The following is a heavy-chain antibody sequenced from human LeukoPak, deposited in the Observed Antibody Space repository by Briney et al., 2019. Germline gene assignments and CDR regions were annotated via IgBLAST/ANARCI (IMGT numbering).Heavy chain of an antibody. Sequence: GRSLRLSCAASGFTFSSYGMHWVRQAPGKGLEWVGRIKSKTDGGTTDYAAPVKGRFTISRDDSKNTLYLQMNSLKTEDTAVYYCTARSGSYVKPLFKGFMDVWGQGTTVTVSS. CDR3: TARSGSYVKPLFKGFMDV. CDR1: GFTFSSYG. CDR2: IKSKTDGGTT. V-gene: IGHV3-15*01. D-gene: IGHD3-10*01. J-gene: IGHJ6*02.